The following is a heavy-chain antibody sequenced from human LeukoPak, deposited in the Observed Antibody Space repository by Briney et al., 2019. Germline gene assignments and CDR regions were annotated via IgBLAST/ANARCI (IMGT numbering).Heavy chain of an antibody. Sequence: SVKVSCKASGGSFSSYVITWVRQAPGQGLEWMGRIIPVLGVSNFVQKFQGRVTITADKSTNTAHMELSRLESGDTAVYYCAKDRATVHSYAGDYFDYWGQGTLVTVSS. V-gene: IGHV1-69*04. CDR1: GGSFSSYV. CDR2: IIPVLGVS. CDR3: AKDRATVHSYAGDYFDY. D-gene: IGHD1-1*01. J-gene: IGHJ4*02.